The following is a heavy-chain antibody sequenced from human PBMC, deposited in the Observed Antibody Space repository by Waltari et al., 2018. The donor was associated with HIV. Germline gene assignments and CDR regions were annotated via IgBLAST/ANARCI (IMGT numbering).Heavy chain of an antibody. CDR1: GYTFTSYA. J-gene: IGHJ4*02. Sequence: QVQLVQSGAEVKKPGASVKVSCKASGYTFTSYAMHWVRQAPGQRLEWMGWINAGNGNTKYSQKFQGRVTITRDTSASTAYMELSSLRSEDTAVYYCARTNTYYDILTGYSLDYWGQGTLVTVSS. CDR3: ARTNTYYDILTGYSLDY. D-gene: IGHD3-9*01. CDR2: INAGNGNT. V-gene: IGHV1-3*01.